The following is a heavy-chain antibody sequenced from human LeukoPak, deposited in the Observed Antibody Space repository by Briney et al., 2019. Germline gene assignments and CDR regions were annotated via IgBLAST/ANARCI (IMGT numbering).Heavy chain of an antibody. CDR1: GFTFSSYW. V-gene: IGHV3-74*01. Sequence: GGSLRLSCAASGFTFSSYWMHWVRQAPGRGLEWVSRLSTDGSDTNYADSVKGRFTISRDNAKNTLYLQMNSLRAEDTAVYYCTRVGATTHDAFDIWGQGTMVTVSS. D-gene: IGHD1-26*01. CDR2: LSTDGSDT. CDR3: TRVGATTHDAFDI. J-gene: IGHJ3*02.